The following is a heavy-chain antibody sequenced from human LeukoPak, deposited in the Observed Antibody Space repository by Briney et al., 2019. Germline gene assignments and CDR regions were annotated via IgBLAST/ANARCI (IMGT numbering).Heavy chain of an antibody. J-gene: IGHJ4*02. CDR3: TRRGILTGYNDY. Sequence: GGSLRLSCAASGFTFSGSAMHWVRQASGKGLEWVGRIRSKANSYATAYAASVKGRFTISRDDSKNTAYLQMNSLKTEDTAVYYCTRRGILTGYNDYGGQGPLVTFSS. CDR1: GFTFSGSA. D-gene: IGHD3-9*01. CDR2: IRSKANSYAT. V-gene: IGHV3-73*01.